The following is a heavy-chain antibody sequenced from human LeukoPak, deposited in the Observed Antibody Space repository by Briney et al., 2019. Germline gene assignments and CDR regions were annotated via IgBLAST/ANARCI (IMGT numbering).Heavy chain of an antibody. CDR3: AREIAAAGTCFDY. CDR1: GFTFSSYA. D-gene: IGHD6-13*01. CDR2: ISYDGSNK. J-gene: IGHJ4*02. V-gene: IGHV3-30-3*01. Sequence: GGSLRLSCAASGFTFSSYAMHWVRQAPGKGLEWVAVISYDGSNKYYADSVKGRFTISRDNSKNTLYLQMNSLRAEDTAVYCCAREIAAAGTCFDYWGQGTLVTVSS.